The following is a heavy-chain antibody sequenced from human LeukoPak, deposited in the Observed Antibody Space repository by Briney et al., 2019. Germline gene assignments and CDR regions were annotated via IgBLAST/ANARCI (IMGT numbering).Heavy chain of an antibody. CDR3: ARGPLGKEWFDP. V-gene: IGHV4-34*01. J-gene: IGHJ5*02. Sequence: PSETLSLTCAVYGGSFSGYYWSWIRQPPGKGLEWIGEINHSGSTNYNPSLKSRVTISVDTSKNQFSLKLSSVTAADTAVYYCARGPLGKEWFDPWAREPWSPSPQ. CDR2: INHSGST. CDR1: GGSFSGYY. D-gene: IGHD1-26*01.